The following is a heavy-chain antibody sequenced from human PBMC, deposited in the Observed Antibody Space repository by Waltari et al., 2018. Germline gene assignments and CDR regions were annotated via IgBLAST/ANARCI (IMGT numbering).Heavy chain of an antibody. V-gene: IGHV4-39*07. CDR3: ARDNTAVAGTGY. J-gene: IGHJ4*02. CDR1: GGSISSSSYY. Sequence: QLQLQESGPGLVKPSETLSLTCTVSGGSISSSSYYWGWIRQPPGKGLEWIGSIYYSGSTYYNPSLKSRVTISVDTSKNPFSLKLSSVTAADTAVYYCARDNTAVAGTGYWGQGTLVTVSS. D-gene: IGHD6-19*01. CDR2: IYYSGST.